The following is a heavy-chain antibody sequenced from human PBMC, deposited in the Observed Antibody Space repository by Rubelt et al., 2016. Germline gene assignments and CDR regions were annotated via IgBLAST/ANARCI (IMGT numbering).Heavy chain of an antibody. CDR1: GFTFHDYA. D-gene: IGHD4-17*01. V-gene: IGHV3-9*01. Sequence: EVQLVESGGGLVQPGGSLRLSCASSGFTFHDYAILWVRQPPVKGLEWVSGISWNGGSLGYADSVRGRFIIYRDNAKNLLYLEMHSLNDEDTAWEYCTKDHIPVHGDYAYYDSWGQGTQGTVSS. CDR2: ISWNGGSL. J-gene: IGHJ4*02. CDR3: TKDHIPVHGDYAYYDS.